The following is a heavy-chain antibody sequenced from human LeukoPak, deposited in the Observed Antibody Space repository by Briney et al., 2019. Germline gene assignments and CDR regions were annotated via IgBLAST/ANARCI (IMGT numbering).Heavy chain of an antibody. J-gene: IGHJ6*03. Sequence: GESLRLSCAASGFTFDDYAMHWVRQAPGKGLEWVSLISWDGGSTYYADSVKGRFTISRDNSKNSLYLQMNSLRAEDTALYYCAKDWGLYGVIYMDVWGKGTTVTVSS. V-gene: IGHV3-43D*03. D-gene: IGHD3-3*01. CDR1: GFTFDDYA. CDR3: AKDWGLYGVIYMDV. CDR2: ISWDGGST.